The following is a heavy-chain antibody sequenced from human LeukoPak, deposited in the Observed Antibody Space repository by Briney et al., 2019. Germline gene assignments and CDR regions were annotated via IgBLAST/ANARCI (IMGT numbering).Heavy chain of an antibody. J-gene: IGHJ4*02. V-gene: IGHV3-23*01. CDR1: GFTFSSYA. Sequence: GGSLRLSCAASGFTFSSYAMSWVRQAPGKGLEWVSAISGSGGSTYYADSVKGRFTISRDNSKNTLYLQMNSLRAEDTAVYYCAKDASITMIVVVNTFFDYWGQGTLVTVSS. D-gene: IGHD3-22*01. CDR2: ISGSGGST. CDR3: AKDASITMIVVVNTFFDY.